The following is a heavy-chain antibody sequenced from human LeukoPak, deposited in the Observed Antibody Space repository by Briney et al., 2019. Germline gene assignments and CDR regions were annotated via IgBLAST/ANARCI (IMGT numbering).Heavy chain of an antibody. CDR3: AKDRVITFGGVIGIFDY. V-gene: IGHV3-23*01. Sequence: GSLGLSCAASGFTFSSYAMSWVRQAPGKGLEWVSAISGSGGSTYYADSVKGRFTISRDNSKNTLYLQMNSLRAEDTAVYYCAKDRVITFGGVIGIFDYWGQGTLVTVSS. CDR1: GFTFSSYA. J-gene: IGHJ4*02. CDR2: ISGSGGST. D-gene: IGHD3-16*02.